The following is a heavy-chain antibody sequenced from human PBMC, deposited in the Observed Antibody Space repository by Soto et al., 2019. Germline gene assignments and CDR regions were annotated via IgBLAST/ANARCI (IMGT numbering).Heavy chain of an antibody. CDR1: GYTFTSYY. CDR3: ASVTPIVVVPAAIRTYGDPFDY. Sequence: GASVKVSCKASGYTFTSYYMHWVRQAPGQGLEWMGIINPSGGSTSYAQKFQGKVTMTRDSCKSTVYMELSSLRSEDTAVYYCASVTPIVVVPAAIRTYGDPFDYWGQGTLVTAPQ. J-gene: IGHJ4*02. D-gene: IGHD2-2*02. V-gene: IGHV1-46*01. CDR2: INPSGGST.